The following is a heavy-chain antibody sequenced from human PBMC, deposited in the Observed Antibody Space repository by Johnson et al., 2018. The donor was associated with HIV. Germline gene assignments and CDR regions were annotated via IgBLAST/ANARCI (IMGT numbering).Heavy chain of an antibody. CDR2: ISYDGSNK. CDR1: GFTFSSYA. V-gene: IGHV3-30-3*01. J-gene: IGHJ3*02. CDR3: ARFPPGERDDAFDI. D-gene: IGHD1-1*01. Sequence: VESGGGVVQPGRSLRLSCAASGFTFSSYAMHWVRQAPGKGLAWVAVISYDGSNKNYADSVKGRFTVSRDNSKNTLFLQMDNLRSDDTAVYHCARFPPGERDDAFDIWGQGTMVTVSS.